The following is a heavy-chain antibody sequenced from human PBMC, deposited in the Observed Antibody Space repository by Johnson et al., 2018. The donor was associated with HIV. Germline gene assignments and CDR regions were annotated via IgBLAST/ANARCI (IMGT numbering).Heavy chain of an antibody. V-gene: IGHV3-66*02. CDR3: ARDAAKLEEDDAFDI. CDR1: GFTVSSNY. D-gene: IGHD1-1*01. Sequence: MLLVESGGGLVQPGGSLRLSCAASGFTVSSNYMSWVRQAPGKGLEWVSTFYSGGSTYYADSVKGRFTISRDNSKNTLYLQMNSLRVEDTAVYYCARDAAKLEEDDAFDIWGQGTMVTVSS. J-gene: IGHJ3*02. CDR2: FYSGGST.